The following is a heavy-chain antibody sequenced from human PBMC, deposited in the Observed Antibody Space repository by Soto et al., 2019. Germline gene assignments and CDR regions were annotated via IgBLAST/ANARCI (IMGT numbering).Heavy chain of an antibody. CDR3: ARQAGAFGYYMDV. J-gene: IGHJ6*03. CDR1: GGSISSSDYY. D-gene: IGHD3-3*02. Sequence: QLQLQESGPGLVKPSETLSLTCTVSGGSISSSDYYWGWIRQPPGKGLEWIGAIYYSGTTYYSPSLQSRVTISVDTSKNQFSLKMRSVTAADTAVYFCARQAGAFGYYMDVWGKAPTVTVSS. CDR2: IYYSGTT. V-gene: IGHV4-39*01.